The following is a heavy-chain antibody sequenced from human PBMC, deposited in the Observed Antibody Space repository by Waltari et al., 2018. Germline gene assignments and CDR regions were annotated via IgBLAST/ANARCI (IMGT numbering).Heavy chain of an antibody. D-gene: IGHD3-3*01. CDR2: ISWKSGSI. J-gene: IGHJ3*02. CDR1: GFTFDAYA. V-gene: IGHV3-9*01. CDR3: AKDMESGAFDI. Sequence: EVQLVESGGGLVQPVRSLRLSCAASGFTFDAYAMHWVRQAPGKGLEWVSGISWKSGSIGYADSVKGRFTISRDNAKNSLYLQMNSLRAEDTALYYCAKDMESGAFDIWGQGTMVTVSS.